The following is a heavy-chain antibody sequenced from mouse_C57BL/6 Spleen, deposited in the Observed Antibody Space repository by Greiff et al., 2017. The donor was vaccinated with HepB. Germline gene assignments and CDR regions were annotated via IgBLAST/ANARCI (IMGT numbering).Heavy chain of an antibody. CDR1: GYAFSSSW. CDR3: AWRSGNYPGYFDY. CDR2: IYPGDGDT. D-gene: IGHD2-1*01. J-gene: IGHJ2*01. Sequence: QVQLQQSGPELVKPGASVKISCKASGYAFSSSWMNWVKQRPGKGLEWIGRIYPGDGDTNYNGKFKGKATLTADKSSSTAYMQLSSLTSEDSAVYFCAWRSGNYPGYFDYWGQGTTLTVSS. V-gene: IGHV1-82*01.